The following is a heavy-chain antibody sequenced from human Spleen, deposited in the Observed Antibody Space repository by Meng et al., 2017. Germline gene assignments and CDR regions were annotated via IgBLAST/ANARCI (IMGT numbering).Heavy chain of an antibody. J-gene: IGHJ4*02. Sequence: QLQRRRWGAGRLKPSETLTLTCAVYGGSFSGYYGSWSRQPPGKELEWIGEINHSGSTNYIPSLKGRVTISVDTSKNQFSLNLSSVTAADTAVYYCARVAYYDSSGYHAPIDFWGQGTLVTVSS. CDR3: ARVAYYDSSGYHAPIDF. D-gene: IGHD3-22*01. V-gene: IGHV4-34*01. CDR1: GGSFSGYY. CDR2: INHSGST.